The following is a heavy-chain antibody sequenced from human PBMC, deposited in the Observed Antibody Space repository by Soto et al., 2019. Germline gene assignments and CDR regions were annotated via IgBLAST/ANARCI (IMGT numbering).Heavy chain of an antibody. CDR1: GFTFSSDA. Sequence: GGSLRLSCAAFGFTFSSDAMSWVRQAPGKGLEWVSAISGSGGSTYYADSVKGRFTISRDNSKNTLYLQMNSLKAEDTAVYYCHSGSYYVVFDYWGQGTLVTVSS. V-gene: IGHV3-23*01. CDR3: HSGSYYVVFDY. D-gene: IGHD1-26*01. CDR2: ISGSGGST. J-gene: IGHJ4*02.